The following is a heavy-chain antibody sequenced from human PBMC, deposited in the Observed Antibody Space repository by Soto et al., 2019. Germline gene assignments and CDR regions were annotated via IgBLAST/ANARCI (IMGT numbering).Heavy chain of an antibody. J-gene: IGHJ5*02. CDR2: IYYSGST. V-gene: IGHV4-31*03. CDR3: ARNAGYSSPNWFDP. CDR1: GGSVSSGSYY. D-gene: IGHD6-13*01. Sequence: SETLSLTCTVSGGSVSSGSYYWSWIRQPPGKGLEWIGYIYYSGSTYYNPSLKSRVTISVDTSKNQFSLKLSSVTAADTAVYYCARNAGYSSPNWFDPWGQGTLVTVSS.